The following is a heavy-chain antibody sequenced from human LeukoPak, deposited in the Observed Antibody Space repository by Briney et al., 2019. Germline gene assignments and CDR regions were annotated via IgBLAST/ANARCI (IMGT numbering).Heavy chain of an antibody. V-gene: IGHV1-69*13. CDR2: IIPIFGTA. D-gene: IGHD3-22*01. CDR1: GGTFSSYA. CDR3: AREFPAYYYDSSTSAHFDY. J-gene: IGHJ4*02. Sequence: ASVKVSCKASGGTFSSYAISWVRQAPGQGLEWMGGIIPIFGTANYAQKFQGRVTITADESTSTAYMELSSLRSEDTAVYYCAREFPAYYYDSSTSAHFDYWGQGTLVTVSS.